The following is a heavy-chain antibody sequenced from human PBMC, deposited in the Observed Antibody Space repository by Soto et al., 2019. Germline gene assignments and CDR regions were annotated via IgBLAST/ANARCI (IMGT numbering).Heavy chain of an antibody. V-gene: IGHV2-5*01. CDR2: IYWNDDK. CDR1: GFSLSTSGVG. D-gene: IGHD3-10*01. Sequence: SGPTLVNPTQTLTLTCTFSGFSLSTSGVGVGWIRQPPGKALEWLALIYWNDDKRYSPSLKSRLTITKDTSKNQVVLTMTNMDPVDTATYYCAHKFTTRITMVREKNRFAPHFHPWGQGTLVSGSS. CDR3: AHKFTTRITMVREKNRFAPHFHP. J-gene: IGHJ5*02.